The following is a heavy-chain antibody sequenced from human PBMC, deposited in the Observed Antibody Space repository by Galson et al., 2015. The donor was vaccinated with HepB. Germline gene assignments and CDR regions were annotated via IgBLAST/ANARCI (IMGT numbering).Heavy chain of an antibody. J-gene: IGHJ3*02. CDR3: ASLLWFGEFRGDQAFDI. Sequence: TLSLTCAVSGGSISSGGYSWSWIRQPPGKGLEWIGYIYHSGSTYYNPSLKGRVTISVDRSKNQFSLKLSSVTAADTAVYYCASLLWFGEFRGDQAFDIWGQGTMVTVSS. CDR1: GGSISSGGYS. V-gene: IGHV4-30-2*01. CDR2: IYHSGST. D-gene: IGHD3-10*01.